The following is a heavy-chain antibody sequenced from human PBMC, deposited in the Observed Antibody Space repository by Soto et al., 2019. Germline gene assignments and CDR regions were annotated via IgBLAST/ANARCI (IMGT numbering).Heavy chain of an antibody. CDR3: ASRSNWNDLEY. V-gene: IGHV1-18*01. Sequence: ASAKVSCKAXCYTFTSYGISLLRQAPGQWLEWIVWISAYNGNTNYAQKLQGRVTMTTDTSTSTAYMELRSLRSDDTAVYYCASRSNWNDLEYWGQGTLVTVSS. J-gene: IGHJ4*02. D-gene: IGHD1-20*01. CDR2: ISAYNGNT. CDR1: CYTFTSYG.